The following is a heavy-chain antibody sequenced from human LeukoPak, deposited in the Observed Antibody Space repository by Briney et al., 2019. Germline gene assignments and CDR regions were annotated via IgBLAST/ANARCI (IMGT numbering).Heavy chain of an antibody. Sequence: PSETLSLTCTVSGNSFGDYYWSWIRQPAGKGLEWIGRIYTSGSTTYNPSLKSRVTMSVDTSKSQFSLNLMSVTAADTAVYYCTRDTGTTGEVKFDPWGQGTLVAVSS. V-gene: IGHV4-4*07. J-gene: IGHJ5*02. D-gene: IGHD4-17*01. CDR1: GNSFGDYY. CDR3: TRDTGTTGEVKFDP. CDR2: IYTSGST.